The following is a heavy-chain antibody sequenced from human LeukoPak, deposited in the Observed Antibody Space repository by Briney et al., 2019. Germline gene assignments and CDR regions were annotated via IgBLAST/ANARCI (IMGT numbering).Heavy chain of an antibody. V-gene: IGHV3-7*04. CDR2: IKQDGSEK. D-gene: IGHD2-15*01. J-gene: IGHJ4*02. CDR1: GFTFSSYW. CDR3: ARVGCSGGSCYSYFHY. Sequence: GGSLRLSCAASGFTFSSYWMTWVRQAPGKGLEWVANIKQDGSEKYYVDSVKGRFTISRDNAKNSLYLQMNSLGAEDTAVYYCARVGCSGGSCYSYFHYWGQGTLVTVSS.